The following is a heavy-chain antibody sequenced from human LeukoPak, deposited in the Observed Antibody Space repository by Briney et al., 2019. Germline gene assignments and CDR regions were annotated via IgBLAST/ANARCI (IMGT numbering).Heavy chain of an antibody. CDR1: GFTFSSYA. CDR2: ISGSGGST. CDR3: TKVTHGDYALDY. Sequence: SGGSLRLSCAASGFTFSSYAMSWVRQAPGKGLEWVSAISGSGGSTYYADSVKGRFTISRDNSKNTLYLQMNSLRAEDTAVYYCTKVTHGDYALDYWGQGTLVTVSS. J-gene: IGHJ4*02. D-gene: IGHD4-17*01. V-gene: IGHV3-23*01.